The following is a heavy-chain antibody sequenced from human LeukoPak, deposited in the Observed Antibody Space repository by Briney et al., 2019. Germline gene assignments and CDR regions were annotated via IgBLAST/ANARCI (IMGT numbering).Heavy chain of an antibody. D-gene: IGHD5-12*01. Sequence: KPSETLSLTCTVAGGSISSNLHYWDWIRQSPGKGLEWIGNIYSGGSTYYTPSLKSRVTISVDTSKNQFSLKLSSVTAADTAIYFCARHSRSGSGGYENAFDIWGQGTMVTVSS. J-gene: IGHJ3*02. V-gene: IGHV4-39*01. CDR2: IYSGGST. CDR3: ARHSRSGSGGYENAFDI. CDR1: GGSISSNLHY.